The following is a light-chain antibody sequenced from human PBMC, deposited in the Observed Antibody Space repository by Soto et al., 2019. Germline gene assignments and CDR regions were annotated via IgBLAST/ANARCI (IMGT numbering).Light chain of an antibody. CDR2: AAS. Sequence: DIQMTQSPSSLSASVGDRVTITCRASQGISSNLNWYQQKPGKAPKLLIYAASSLKSGVPSRFSGSGSGTDFTLTISSLQPEDFATYYCQQSYSTPQTFGQGTKLEIK. J-gene: IGKJ2*01. CDR1: QGISSN. V-gene: IGKV1-39*01. CDR3: QQSYSTPQT.